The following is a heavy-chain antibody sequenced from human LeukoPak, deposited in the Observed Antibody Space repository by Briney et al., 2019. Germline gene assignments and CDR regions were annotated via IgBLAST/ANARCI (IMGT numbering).Heavy chain of an antibody. V-gene: IGHV4-4*07. D-gene: IGHD2-21*01. CDR3: ARGAYSFDT. CDR1: GYSVRSFY. Sequence: SETLSLTCTVSGYSVRSFYWNWIRQSADKGLEWIGRFYTSGITKYNPSLQSRVAMSVDTSKNQFSLNLTSVTAADTAVYFCARGAYSFDTWGQGTMVTVSS. J-gene: IGHJ3*02. CDR2: FYTSGIT.